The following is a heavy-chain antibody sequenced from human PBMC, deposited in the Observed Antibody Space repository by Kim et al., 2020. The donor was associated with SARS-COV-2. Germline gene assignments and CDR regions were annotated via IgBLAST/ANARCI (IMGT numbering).Heavy chain of an antibody. D-gene: IGHD3-16*01. CDR2: IYSGGSST. Sequence: GGSLRLSCAASGFTFSSYAMSWVRQAPGKGLEWVSVIYSGGSSTYYADSVKGRFTISRDNSKNTLYLQMNSLRAEDTAVYYCAKDRGPYAFLPDNWGQGTLVTVSS. J-gene: IGHJ4*02. CDR1: GFTFSSYA. V-gene: IGHV3-23*03. CDR3: AKDRGPYAFLPDN.